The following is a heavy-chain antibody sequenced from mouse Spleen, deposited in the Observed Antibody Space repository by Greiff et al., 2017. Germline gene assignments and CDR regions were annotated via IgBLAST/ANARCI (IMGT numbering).Heavy chain of an antibody. CDR1: GYTFTSYD. D-gene: IGHD4-1*01. Sequence: VKLVESGPELVKPGASVKLSCKASGYTFTSYDINWVKQRPGQGLEWIGWIYPRDGSTKYNEKFKGKATLTVDTSSSTAYMELHSLTSEDSAVYFCARDWEGYFDYWGQGTTLTVSS. V-gene: IGHV1-85*01. J-gene: IGHJ2*01. CDR2: IYPRDGST. CDR3: ARDWEGYFDY.